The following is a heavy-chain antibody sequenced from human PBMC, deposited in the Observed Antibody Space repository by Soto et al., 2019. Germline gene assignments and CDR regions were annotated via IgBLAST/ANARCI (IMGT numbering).Heavy chain of an antibody. Sequence: ASVKVSCEACGDSFTSYGISWVRQAPGQGLEWMGWISAYNGNTNYAQKLQGRVTMTTDTSTSTAYMELRSLRSDDTAVYYCAGRGRDYYDSSGYLAPNDAFDIWGQGTMVTVSS. CDR3: AGRGRDYYDSSGYLAPNDAFDI. J-gene: IGHJ3*02. CDR1: GDSFTSYG. V-gene: IGHV1-18*01. D-gene: IGHD3-22*01. CDR2: ISAYNGNT.